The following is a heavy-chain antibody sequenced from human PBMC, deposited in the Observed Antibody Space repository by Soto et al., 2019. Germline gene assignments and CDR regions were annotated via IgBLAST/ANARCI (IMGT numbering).Heavy chain of an antibody. J-gene: IGHJ4*02. V-gene: IGHV2-5*02. CDR3: AHPKNSYFDY. CDR1: GFSLTISGEG. CDR2: IYWDGDR. Sequence: QITLKESGPTLVKPTQTLTLTCTFSGFSLTISGEGVAWIRQPPGKALEWLALIYWDGDRRYSPSLKTRLTITEVSSKSRVVLTMTNMDPLDTATYYSAHPKNSYFDYWGQGSLVTVSS.